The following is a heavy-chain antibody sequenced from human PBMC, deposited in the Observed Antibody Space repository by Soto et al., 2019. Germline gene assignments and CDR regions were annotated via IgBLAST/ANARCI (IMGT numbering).Heavy chain of an antibody. CDR1: GGTFSSYA. V-gene: IGHV1-69*13. CDR3: ARDRSSEEEPFDY. Sequence: SVKVSCKASGGTFSSYAISWVRQAPGQGLEWMGGIIPIFGTTNYAQNFQGRVTITADESTSTAYMDLGGLRSEDTAVYYCARDRSSEEEPFDYWGQGTLVTVSS. D-gene: IGHD6-6*01. J-gene: IGHJ4*02. CDR2: IIPIFGTT.